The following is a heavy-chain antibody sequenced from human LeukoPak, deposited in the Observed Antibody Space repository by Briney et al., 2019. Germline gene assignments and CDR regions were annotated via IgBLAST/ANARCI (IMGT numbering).Heavy chain of an antibody. Sequence: VASVKVSCKASGGTFSSYAISWVRQAPGQGLEWMGGIIPIFGTANYAQKFQGRVTITADESTSTAYMELSSPRSEDTAVYYCARGRRITIFGVVTLPPDYWGQGTLVTVSS. V-gene: IGHV1-69*01. CDR1: GGTFSSYA. J-gene: IGHJ4*02. CDR3: ARGRRITIFGVVTLPPDY. CDR2: IIPIFGTA. D-gene: IGHD3-3*01.